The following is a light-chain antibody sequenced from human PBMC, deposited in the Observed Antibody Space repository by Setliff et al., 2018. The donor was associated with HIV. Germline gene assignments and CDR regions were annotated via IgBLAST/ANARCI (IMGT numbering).Light chain of an antibody. CDR2: GAS. V-gene: IGKV3-20*01. CDR3: HQYGTSPQT. CDR1: QSVSRS. Sequence: NVLTQSPGTLSLSPGERATLSCWASQSVSRSLAWYQQKPGQGPRLLIYGASSRATGIPDRFSGSGSGSDFTLTISRLEPEDFAVYFCHQYGTSPQTFGQGTKV. J-gene: IGKJ1*01.